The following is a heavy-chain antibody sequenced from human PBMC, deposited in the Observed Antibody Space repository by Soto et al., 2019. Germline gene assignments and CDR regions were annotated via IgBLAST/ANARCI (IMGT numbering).Heavy chain of an antibody. CDR3: ARAAAYSGSYWTRGAFDI. V-gene: IGHV3-30-3*01. J-gene: IGHJ3*02. D-gene: IGHD1-26*01. CDR1: GFTFSSDA. CDR2: ISYDGSNK. Sequence: QVQLVESGGGVVQPGRSRRLSCAASGFTFSSDAMHWVRQAPGKGLAWVAGISYDGSNKDYADSVKGRLTISRDNSKNTLYLPMNSLRAEDTAVYYFARAAAYSGSYWTRGAFDIWGQGTMVTVSS.